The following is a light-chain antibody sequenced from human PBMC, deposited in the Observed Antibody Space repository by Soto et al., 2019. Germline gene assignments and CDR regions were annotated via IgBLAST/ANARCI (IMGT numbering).Light chain of an antibody. CDR2: DAS. CDR3: QQYNSYSYT. J-gene: IGKJ2*01. V-gene: IGKV1-5*01. CDR1: QSISSW. Sequence: DIQMPQSPSTLSASVGDRVTITCRASQSISSWLAWYQQKPGKAPKLLIYDASSLESGVPSRFNGSGSGTEFTLTISSLQPDDFATYYCQQYNSYSYTFGQGTKLEIK.